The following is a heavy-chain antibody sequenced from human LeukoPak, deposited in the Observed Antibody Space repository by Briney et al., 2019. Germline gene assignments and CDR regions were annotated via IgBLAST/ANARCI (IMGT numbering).Heavy chain of an antibody. CDR3: ARDTDTAMVIDHYYYGMDV. CDR2: ISGSGGST. J-gene: IGHJ6*02. CDR1: GFTFSSYA. Sequence: GGSLRLSCAASGFTFSSYAMSWVRQAPGKGLEWVSAISGSGGSTYYADSVKGRFTTSRDNSKNALYLQMNSLRAEDTAVYYCARDTDTAMVIDHYYYGMDVWGQGTTVTVSS. D-gene: IGHD5-18*01. V-gene: IGHV3-23*01.